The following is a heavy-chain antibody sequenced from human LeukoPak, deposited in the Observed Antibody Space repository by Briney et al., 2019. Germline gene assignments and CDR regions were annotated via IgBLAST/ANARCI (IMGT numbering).Heavy chain of an antibody. D-gene: IGHD2-15*01. Sequence: GGSLRLSCAASGFTVSSNYMSWVRQAPGKGLEWVSVIYSGGSTYYADSVKGRSTISRDNSKNTLYLQMNSLRAEDTAVYYCARPDYSSWYFDLWGRGTLVTVSS. J-gene: IGHJ2*01. CDR3: ARPDYSSWYFDL. V-gene: IGHV3-66*04. CDR1: GFTVSSNY. CDR2: IYSGGST.